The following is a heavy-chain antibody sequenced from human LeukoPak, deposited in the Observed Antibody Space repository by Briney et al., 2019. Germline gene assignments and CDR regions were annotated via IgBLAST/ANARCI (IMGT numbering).Heavy chain of an antibody. CDR1: GFTFSSYG. CDR2: ISYDGSNK. Sequence: PGGSLRLSCAASGFTFSSYGMHWVRQAPGKGLERVAVISYDGSNKYYADSVKGRFTISRDNSKNTLYLQMNSLRAEDTAVYYCAKGIGTMGDYWGQGTLVTVSS. J-gene: IGHJ4*02. V-gene: IGHV3-30*18. D-gene: IGHD1-7*01. CDR3: AKGIGTMGDY.